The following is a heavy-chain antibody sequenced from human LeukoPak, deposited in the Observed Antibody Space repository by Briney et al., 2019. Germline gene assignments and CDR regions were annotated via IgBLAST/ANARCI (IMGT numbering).Heavy chain of an antibody. CDR2: IYSGGAT. J-gene: IGHJ4*02. Sequence: PGGSLRLSCAASGFTVSRNYMTWVRQAPGKGLEWVSVIYSGGATYYANSVKGRFTISRDNSKNTLYLQMNSLRAEDTAVYYSARTSGYPYSFDNWGQGTLVTVSS. CDR3: ARTSGYPYSFDN. D-gene: IGHD3-22*01. CDR1: GFTVSRNY. V-gene: IGHV3-53*01.